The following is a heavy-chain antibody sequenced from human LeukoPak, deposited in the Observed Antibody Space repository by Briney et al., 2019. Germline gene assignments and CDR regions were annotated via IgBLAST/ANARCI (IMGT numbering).Heavy chain of an antibody. D-gene: IGHD2-2*01. CDR1: GFTFSSYA. J-gene: IGHJ4*02. V-gene: IGHV3-23*01. CDR2: ISGSGGST. Sequence: GGSLRLSCAASGFTFSSYAMSWVRQAPGKGLEWVSAISGSGGSTYYADSVKRRFTISRDNSKNTLYLQMNSLRAEDTAVYYCAKGTVVVPAAPFDYWGQGTLVTVSS. CDR3: AKGTVVVPAAPFDY.